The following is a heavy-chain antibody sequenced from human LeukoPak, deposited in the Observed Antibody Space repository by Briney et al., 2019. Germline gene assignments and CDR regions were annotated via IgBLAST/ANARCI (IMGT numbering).Heavy chain of an antibody. CDR1: GFTVSSNY. Sequence: GGSLRLSCAASGFTVSSNYMSWVRQAPGKGLEWVSVIYSGGSTYYADSVKGRFTISRDNSKNSLYLQMNSLRAEDTAVYYCARDRNPTLLWFGEFTSYDAFDIWGQGTMVTVSS. V-gene: IGHV3-66*01. CDR3: ARDRNPTLLWFGEFTSYDAFDI. CDR2: IYSGGST. J-gene: IGHJ3*02. D-gene: IGHD3-10*01.